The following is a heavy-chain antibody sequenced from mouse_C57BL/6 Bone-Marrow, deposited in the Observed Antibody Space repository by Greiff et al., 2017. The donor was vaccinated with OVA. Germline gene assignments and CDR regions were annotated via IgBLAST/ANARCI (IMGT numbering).Heavy chain of an antibody. Sequence: VQLQQSGPELMKPGASVKISCKASGYTFTDYYMNWVKQSHGKSLEWIGDINPNNGGTSYNQKFKGKATLTVDKSSSTAYMELRSLTSEDSAVYYCARKGDYYGSSPPFAYWGQGTLVTVSA. CDR2: INPNNGGT. D-gene: IGHD1-1*01. CDR3: ARKGDYYGSSPPFAY. J-gene: IGHJ3*01. CDR1: GYTFTDYY. V-gene: IGHV1-26*01.